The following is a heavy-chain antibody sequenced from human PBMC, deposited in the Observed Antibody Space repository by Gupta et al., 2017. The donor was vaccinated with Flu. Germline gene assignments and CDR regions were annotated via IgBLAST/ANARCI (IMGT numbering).Heavy chain of an antibody. CDR1: GFTFRLYW. D-gene: IGHD5-12*01. Sequence: EVQLVESGGGLVQPGGSLRLSCAASGFTFRLYWMSWVRQGPGKGLEWVANIKQDGSEKYYVDSVKGRVNISRDNAKNSLYLQMNSLRAEDTAVDYCARDWSDGYNYIVAQFDNWGQGTLVTVSS. CDR2: IKQDGSEK. J-gene: IGHJ4*02. CDR3: ARDWSDGYNYIVAQFDN. V-gene: IGHV3-7*01.